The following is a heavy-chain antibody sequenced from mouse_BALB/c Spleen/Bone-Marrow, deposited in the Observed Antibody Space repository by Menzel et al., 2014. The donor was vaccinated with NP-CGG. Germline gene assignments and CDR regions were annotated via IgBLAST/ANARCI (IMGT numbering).Heavy chain of an antibody. J-gene: IGHJ1*01. D-gene: IGHD2-14*01. Sequence: VQLQQSGAELVKPGASVKLSCTASGFNIKDTYLHWVKQRPEQGLEWIGRIDPANGNTKYDPKFQGKATITADTSSNTGYLQLSSLTSEDTAVYYCASYRYAWYFDVWGAGTTVTVSS. CDR3: ASYRYAWYFDV. CDR1: GFNIKDTY. CDR2: IDPANGNT. V-gene: IGHV14-3*02.